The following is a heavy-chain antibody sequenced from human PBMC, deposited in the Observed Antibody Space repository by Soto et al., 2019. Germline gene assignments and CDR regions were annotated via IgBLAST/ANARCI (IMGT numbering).Heavy chain of an antibody. CDR1: GFTFSSYA. Sequence: SLRLSCAASGFTFSSYAMHWVRQAPGKGLEWVAVISYDGSNKYYADSVKGRFTISRDNSKNTLYLQMNSLRAEDTAVYYCARGSPIVVVFNDAFDIWGQGAMVTVS. CDR3: ARGSPIVVVFNDAFDI. D-gene: IGHD3-22*01. CDR2: ISYDGSNK. V-gene: IGHV3-30-3*01. J-gene: IGHJ3*02.